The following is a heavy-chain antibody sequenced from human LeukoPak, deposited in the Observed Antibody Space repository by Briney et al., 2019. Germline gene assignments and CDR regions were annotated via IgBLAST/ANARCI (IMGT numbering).Heavy chain of an antibody. CDR1: GVSFNAYY. Sequence: PSETLSLTCTVSGVSFNAYYWSWIRQSPGKGLEWIGEVSPGGYITYNPSLRSRVTISVDTSENQLSLRLSSVTAADTAMYYCARIRCGHTGGICYNHWAQGTLVTVSS. CDR3: ARIRCGHTGGICYNH. J-gene: IGHJ5*02. V-gene: IGHV4-34*01. D-gene: IGHD2-8*02. CDR2: VSPGGYI.